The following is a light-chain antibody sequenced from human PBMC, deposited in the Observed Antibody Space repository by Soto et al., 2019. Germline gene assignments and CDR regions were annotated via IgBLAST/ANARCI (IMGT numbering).Light chain of an antibody. Sequence: EIGVTQSPGTLSLSPGERATLSCRASQSVSSSYLAWHQQKPGQAPRLLIYGASSRVTGIPDRFSGSGSGTDFTLTISRLEPEDFAVYYCQQYGSSPETFGQGTKVEIK. CDR1: QSVSSSY. CDR2: GAS. J-gene: IGKJ1*01. CDR3: QQYGSSPET. V-gene: IGKV3-20*01.